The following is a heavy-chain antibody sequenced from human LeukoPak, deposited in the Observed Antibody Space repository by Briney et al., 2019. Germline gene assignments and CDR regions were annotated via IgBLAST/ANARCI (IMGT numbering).Heavy chain of an antibody. D-gene: IGHD2-2*01. V-gene: IGHV5-51*01. Sequence: GESLKISCKGSGYSFTSYWIGWVRPMPGKGLEWMAIIYPANSDTRYSPSFQGQVTISADKSISTAYLQWSSLKASDTAMYYCARPACSSTSCYLYFQHWGQGTLVTVSS. CDR1: GYSFTSYW. J-gene: IGHJ1*01. CDR3: ARPACSSTSCYLYFQH. CDR2: IYPANSDT.